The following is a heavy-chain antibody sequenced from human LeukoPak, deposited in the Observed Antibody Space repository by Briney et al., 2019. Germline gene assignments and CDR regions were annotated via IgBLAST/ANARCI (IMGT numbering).Heavy chain of an antibody. CDR2: IYYSGST. CDR1: GGSISSGGYY. J-gene: IGHJ5*02. V-gene: IGHV4-31*01. D-gene: IGHD3-22*01. CDR3: ARDSSGHYNGPNWFDP. Sequence: PSESLSLTCTVSGGSISSGGYYWSWIRQHPGKGLEWIGYIYYSGSTYYNPSLKSPVTISVDTSKNQFSLKLSSVTAADTAVYYCARDSSGHYNGPNWFDPWGQGPLVTVSS.